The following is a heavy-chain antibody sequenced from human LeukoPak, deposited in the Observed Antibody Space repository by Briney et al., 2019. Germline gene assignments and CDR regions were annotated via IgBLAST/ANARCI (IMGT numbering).Heavy chain of an antibody. CDR3: ARSELRYFDWLLMNNWFDP. D-gene: IGHD3-9*01. CDR1: GYTFTSYG. CDR2: ISAYNVNT. Sequence: ASVKVSCKASGYTFTSYGISWVRQAPGQGLEWMGWISAYNVNTNYAQKLQGRVTMTTDTSTSTAYMELRSLRSDDTAVYYCARSELRYFDWLLMNNWFDPWGQGTLVTVSS. J-gene: IGHJ5*02. V-gene: IGHV1-18*01.